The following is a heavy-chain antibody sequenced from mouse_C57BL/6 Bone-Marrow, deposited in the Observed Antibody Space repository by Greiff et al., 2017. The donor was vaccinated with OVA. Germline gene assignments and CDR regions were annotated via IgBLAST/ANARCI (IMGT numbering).Heavy chain of an antibody. V-gene: IGHV2-2*01. Sequence: VKLMESGPGLVQPSQSLSITCTVSGFSLTSYGVHWVRQSPGKGLEWLGVIWSGGSTDYNAAFISRLSISKDNSKSQVFFKMNSLQADDTAIYYCARPLFDYWGQGTTLTVSS. CDR2: IWSGGST. CDR3: ARPLFDY. J-gene: IGHJ2*01. CDR1: GFSLTSYG.